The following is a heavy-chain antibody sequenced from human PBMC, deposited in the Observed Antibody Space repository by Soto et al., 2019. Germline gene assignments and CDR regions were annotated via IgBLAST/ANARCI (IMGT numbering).Heavy chain of an antibody. J-gene: IGHJ6*02. Sequence: QVQLVQSGAEVKNPGASVKVSCKASGYTFTRYGIGWALQAPGQGLEWMGWINTYNGNTNYAQNVQGRVTLTTDTSPSTAYMELRSVRSNDTAIYYCAMVDVYVTPSPQDVWGQGTTVIVSS. CDR3: AMVDVYVTPSPQDV. CDR2: INTYNGNT. CDR1: GYTFTRYG. V-gene: IGHV1-18*01. D-gene: IGHD3-16*01.